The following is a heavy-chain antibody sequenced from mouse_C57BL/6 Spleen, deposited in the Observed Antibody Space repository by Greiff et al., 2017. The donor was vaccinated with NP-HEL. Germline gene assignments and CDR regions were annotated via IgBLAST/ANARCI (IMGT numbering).Heavy chain of an antibody. CDR2: IYWDDDK. J-gene: IGHJ3*01. CDR3: ARTYYGSSYGFAY. V-gene: IGHV8-12*01. Sequence: QVTLKESGPGILQSSQTLSLTCSFSGFSLSTSGMGVSWIRQPSGKGLEWLAHIYWDDDKRYNPFLKSRLTISKDNSRNQVFLKITSVDTADAATYYCARTYYGSSYGFAYWGQGTLVTVSA. D-gene: IGHD1-1*01. CDR1: GFSLSTSGMG.